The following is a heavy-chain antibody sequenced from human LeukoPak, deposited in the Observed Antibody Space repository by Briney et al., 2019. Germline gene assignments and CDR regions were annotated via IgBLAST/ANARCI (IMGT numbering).Heavy chain of an antibody. D-gene: IGHD1-26*01. CDR3: AKIGVGGSYWDFDS. CDR2: IYPRNGGT. Sequence: ASVKVSRKASGYSFTGNYNSRVWLAPGQRLEGVGGIYPRNGGTTYAQTVQARVTMTRHTSISIAYMELSSLKFDHTSMYYCAKIGVGGSYWDFDSWGQGTLVTVSS. J-gene: IGHJ4*02. V-gene: IGHV1-2*02. CDR1: GYSFTGNY.